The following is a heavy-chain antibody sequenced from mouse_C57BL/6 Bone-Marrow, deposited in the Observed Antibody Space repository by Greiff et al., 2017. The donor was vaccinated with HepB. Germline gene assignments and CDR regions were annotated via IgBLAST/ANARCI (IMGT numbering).Heavy chain of an antibody. CDR1: GFTFSDYG. Sequence: EVMLVESGGGLVKPGGSLKLSCAASGFTFSDYGMHWVRQAPEKGLEWVAYISSGSSTNYYADTVKGRVTISRDNAKNTLFLQMTSLRSEDTAMYYCARGRYYGSSSWFAYWGQGTLVTVSA. CDR2: ISSGSSTN. CDR3: ARGRYYGSSSWFAY. V-gene: IGHV5-17*01. J-gene: IGHJ3*01. D-gene: IGHD1-1*01.